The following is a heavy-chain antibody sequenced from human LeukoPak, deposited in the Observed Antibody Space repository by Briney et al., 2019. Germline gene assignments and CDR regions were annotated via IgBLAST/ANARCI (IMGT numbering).Heavy chain of an antibody. J-gene: IGHJ5*02. V-gene: IGHV4-59*12. CDR1: GGSISSYY. D-gene: IGHD3-9*01. Sequence: SETLSLTCTVSGGSISSYYWSWIRQPPGKGLEWIGYIYYSGSTNYNPSLKSRVTISVDTSKNQFSLKLSSVTAADTAVYYCARGSNYDIPSWFDPWGQGTLVTVSS. CDR3: ARGSNYDIPSWFDP. CDR2: IYYSGST.